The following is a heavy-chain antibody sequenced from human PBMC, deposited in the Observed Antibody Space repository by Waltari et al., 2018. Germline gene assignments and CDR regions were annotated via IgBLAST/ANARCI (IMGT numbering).Heavy chain of an antibody. V-gene: IGHV3-53*01. D-gene: IGHD1-1*01. CDR3: ARDLWNWNDDAFDI. CDR2: IYSGGRT. Sequence: EVQLVESGGGLIQPGGSLRLSCAASGFTVSSNYMSWVRRAPGKGLEWVSVIYSGGRTYYADSVKGRFTISRDNSKNTLYLQMNSLRAEDTAVYYCARDLWNWNDDAFDIWGQGTMVTVSS. J-gene: IGHJ3*02. CDR1: GFTVSSNY.